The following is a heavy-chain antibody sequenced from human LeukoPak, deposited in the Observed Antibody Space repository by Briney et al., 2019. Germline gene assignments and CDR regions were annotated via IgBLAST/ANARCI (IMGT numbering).Heavy chain of an antibody. V-gene: IGHV4-34*01. CDR3: AREWELLVEY. CDR2: INHSGST. D-gene: IGHD1-26*01. CDR1: GGSFSGYY. J-gene: IGHJ4*02. Sequence: PSETLSLTCAVYGGSFSGYYWSWIRQPPGKGLEWIGEINHSGSTNYNPSLKSRVTISVDTSKNQFSLKLSSVTAADTAVYYCAREWELLVEYWGQGTLVTVSS.